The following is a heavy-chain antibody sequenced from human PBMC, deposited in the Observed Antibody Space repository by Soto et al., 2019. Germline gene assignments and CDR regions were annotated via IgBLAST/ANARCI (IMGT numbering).Heavy chain of an antibody. CDR2: IYHSGST. J-gene: IGHJ6*02. CDR3: VSLLDVRITMVRGVVDYYYGIDV. V-gene: IGHV4-4*02. D-gene: IGHD3-10*01. Sequence: PSETLSLTCAVSGGSISSGNWWSWVRQPPGKGLEWIGEIYHSGSTNYNPSLKSRVTISVDKSKNQFSLKLSSVTAADTAVYYCVSLLDVRITMVRGVVDYYYGIDVWGQGTTVTV. CDR1: GGSISSGNW.